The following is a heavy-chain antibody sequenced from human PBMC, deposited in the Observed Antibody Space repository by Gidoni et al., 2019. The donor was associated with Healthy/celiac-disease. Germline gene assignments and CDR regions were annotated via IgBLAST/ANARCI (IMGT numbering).Heavy chain of an antibody. V-gene: IGHV1-2*04. Sequence: QVQLVQSGAEVKKPGASVKASCKASGYSFTGYSMHWVRQAPGQGLGWMGWINPKSGGTNYAQKFQGWVTMTRDTSISTAYMELSRLRADDTAVNYCARSITIFVHRYGMDVWGQGTTVTVSS. CDR2: INPKSGGT. D-gene: IGHD3-9*01. CDR3: ARSITIFVHRYGMDV. J-gene: IGHJ6*02. CDR1: GYSFTGYS.